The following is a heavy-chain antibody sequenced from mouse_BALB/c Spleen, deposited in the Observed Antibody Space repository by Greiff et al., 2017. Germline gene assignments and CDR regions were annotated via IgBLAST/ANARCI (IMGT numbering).Heavy chain of an antibody. CDR1: GYTFTSYW. V-gene: IGHV1-87*01. CDR3: ARSGSSSYFDY. J-gene: IGHJ2*01. CDR2: IYPGDGDT. D-gene: IGHD1-1*01. Sequence: VQLQQSGAELARPGASVKLSCKASGYTFTSYWMQWVKQRPGQGLEWIGAIYPGDGDTRYTQKFKGKATLTADKSSSTAYMQLSSLAYEDSAVYDCARSGSSSYFDYWGQGTTLTVSS.